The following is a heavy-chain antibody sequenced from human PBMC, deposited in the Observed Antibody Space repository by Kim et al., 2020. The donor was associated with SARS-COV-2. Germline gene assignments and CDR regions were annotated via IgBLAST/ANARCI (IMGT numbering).Heavy chain of an antibody. CDR2: ISYDGSNK. V-gene: IGHV3-30*18. D-gene: IGHD3-9*01. J-gene: IGHJ5*02. CDR3: AKDLVESFHFDWFPRGDNWCDP. CDR1: GFTFSSYG. Sequence: GGSLRLSCAASGFTFSSYGMHWVRQAPGKGLEWVAVISYDGSNKYYADSVKGRFTISRDNSKNTLYLQMNSLRAEDTAVYYCAKDLVESFHFDWFPRGDNWCDPWGQGTLVTVSS.